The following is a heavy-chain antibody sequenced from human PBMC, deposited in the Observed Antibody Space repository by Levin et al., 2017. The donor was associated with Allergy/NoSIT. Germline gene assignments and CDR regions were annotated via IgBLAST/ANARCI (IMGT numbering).Heavy chain of an antibody. V-gene: IGHV4-34*01. Sequence: GSLRLSCAVYGGSFSGYYWSWIRQPPGKGLEWIGEINHSGSTNYNPSLKSRVTISVDTSKNQFSLKLSSVTAADTAVYYCARGRSLGAFDIWGQGTMVTVSS. CDR3: ARGRSLGAFDI. J-gene: IGHJ3*02. CDR1: GGSFSGYY. CDR2: INHSGST. D-gene: IGHD2-15*01.